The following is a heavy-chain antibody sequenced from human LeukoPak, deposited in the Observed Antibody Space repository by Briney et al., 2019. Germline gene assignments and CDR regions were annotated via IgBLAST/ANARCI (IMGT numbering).Heavy chain of an antibody. CDR3: ARERDDYYFDY. J-gene: IGHJ4*02. V-gene: IGHV3-48*03. CDR2: ISRSGTII. D-gene: IGHD3-3*01. CDR1: GFTFSGYE. Sequence: PGGSLRLSCAVSGFTFSGYEMNWVRQAPGKGLEWVSYISRSGTIISYADSVKGRFTISRDNAKNSLYLQMNSLRAEDTAVYYCARERDDYYFDYWGQGTLVTVSS.